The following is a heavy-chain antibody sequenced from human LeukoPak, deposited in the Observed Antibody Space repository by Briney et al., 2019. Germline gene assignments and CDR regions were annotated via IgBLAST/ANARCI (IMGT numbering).Heavy chain of an antibody. V-gene: IGHV3-21*01. Sequence: GGSLRLSCAASGFTLSSHSMNWVRQAPGKGLEWVSSISSGSRYIYYVDSVKGRFTISRDNAKNSLYLQMNSLRAEDTAVYYCARVRVGAYDFEYWGQGALVTVSS. CDR1: GFTLSSHS. D-gene: IGHD3-10*01. J-gene: IGHJ4*02. CDR3: ARVRVGAYDFEY. CDR2: ISSGSRYI.